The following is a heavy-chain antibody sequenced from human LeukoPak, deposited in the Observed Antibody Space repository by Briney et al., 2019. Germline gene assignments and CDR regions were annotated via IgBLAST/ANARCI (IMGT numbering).Heavy chain of an antibody. Sequence: GGSLRLSCAASGFTFSDHYMDWVRQAPGKGLEWVGRTRNKANSYTTEYAASVKGRFTVSRDDSKNSLYLQMNSLKPEDTAVYYCVRNHRHWFDPWGQGTLVTVS. J-gene: IGHJ5*02. CDR1: GFTFSDHY. CDR3: VRNHRHWFDP. V-gene: IGHV3-72*01. CDR2: TRNKANSYTT.